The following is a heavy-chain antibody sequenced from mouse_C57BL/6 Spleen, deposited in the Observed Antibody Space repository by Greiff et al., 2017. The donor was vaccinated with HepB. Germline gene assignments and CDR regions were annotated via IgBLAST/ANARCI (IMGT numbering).Heavy chain of an antibody. CDR1: GYTFTDYY. D-gene: IGHD1-1*01. CDR2: INPYNGGT. CDR3: ARGGLLRDYYAMDY. V-gene: IGHV1-19*01. J-gene: IGHJ4*01. Sequence: VQLQQSGPVLVKPGASVKMSCKASGYTFTDYYMNWVKQSHGKSLEWIGVINPYNGGTSYNQKFKGKATLTVDKSSSTAYMELNSLTSEDSAVYYCARGGLLRDYYAMDYWGQGTSVTVSS.